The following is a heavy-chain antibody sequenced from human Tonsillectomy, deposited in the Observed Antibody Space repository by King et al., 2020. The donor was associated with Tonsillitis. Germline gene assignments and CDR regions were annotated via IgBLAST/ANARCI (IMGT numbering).Heavy chain of an antibody. D-gene: IGHD5-18*01. V-gene: IGHV3-33*08. CDR2: TWYDGNTK. CDR1: GFTFSNHA. CDR3: ARDGYTYGPHWYSDL. Sequence: VQLVESGGGVVQPGRSLGLSCAASGFTFSNHAMHWVRQAPGKGLEWVAVTWYDGNTKYYADSVKGRFTISRDNSKNTLYLQMNSLRAEDTALYYCARDGYTYGPHWYSDLWGRGTLVTVSS. J-gene: IGHJ2*01.